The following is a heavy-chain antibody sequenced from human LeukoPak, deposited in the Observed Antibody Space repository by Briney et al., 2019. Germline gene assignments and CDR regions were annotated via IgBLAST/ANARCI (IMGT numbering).Heavy chain of an antibody. J-gene: IGHJ2*01. CDR1: GFTFRHDW. CDR2: ISTDGSTT. D-gene: IGHD4-23*01. V-gene: IGHV3-74*01. CDR3: ARVGYGGNFDWYFDV. Sequence: VGSLRLSCAASGFTFRHDWREDVREGPGKRLVWVSRISTDGSTTTYADYVKGRFTISRDNAENTLYLQMNSLSADDTAVYYCARVGYGGNFDWYFDVWGRGTLVTVSS.